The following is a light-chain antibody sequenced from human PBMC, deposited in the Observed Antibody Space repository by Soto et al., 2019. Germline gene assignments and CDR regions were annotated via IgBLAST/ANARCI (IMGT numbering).Light chain of an antibody. CDR2: EVS. J-gene: IGLJ3*02. Sequence: QSVLTQPASVSGSPGQSITISCTGTSSDVGGYNYVSWYQQHPGKAPQLMIYEVSNRPSGVSNRFSGSKSGNTASLTISGLQTEDAADYYCSSFTSINTWVFGGGTKLTVL. V-gene: IGLV2-14*01. CDR3: SSFTSINTWV. CDR1: SSDVGGYNY.